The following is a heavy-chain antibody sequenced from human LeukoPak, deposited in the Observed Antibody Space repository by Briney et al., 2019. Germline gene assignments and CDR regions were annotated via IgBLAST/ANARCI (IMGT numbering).Heavy chain of an antibody. J-gene: IGHJ4*02. D-gene: IGHD2-15*01. V-gene: IGHV3-7*01. CDR2: IRQDGSQK. Sequence: GGSLRLSCAASGFTFSSYWMNWVRQAPGKGLEWVANIRQDGSQKYYVDSVKGRFTISRDNAKNSLYLQMNSLRAEDTAVYYCARGKVIVDYWGQGTLVTVSS. CDR1: GFTFSSYW. CDR3: ARGKVIVDY.